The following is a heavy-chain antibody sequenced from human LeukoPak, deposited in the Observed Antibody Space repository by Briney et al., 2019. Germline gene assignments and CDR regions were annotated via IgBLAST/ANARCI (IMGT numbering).Heavy chain of an antibody. CDR2: INPNSGGT. CDR3: VREVDTAMVYYFDY. Sequence: GASVKVSCKASGYTFTGYYMHWVRQAPGQGLEWMGRINPNSGGTNYAQKFQGRVTMTTDTSIRPAYTELSRLRSDDTAVYYCVREVDTAMVYYFDYWGQGTLVTVSS. V-gene: IGHV1-2*06. J-gene: IGHJ4*02. D-gene: IGHD5-18*01. CDR1: GYTFTGYY.